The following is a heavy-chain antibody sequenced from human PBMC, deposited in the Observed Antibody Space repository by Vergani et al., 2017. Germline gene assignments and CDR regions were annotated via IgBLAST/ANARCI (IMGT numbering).Heavy chain of an antibody. J-gene: IGHJ4*02. CDR3: ARVRYGDYADY. V-gene: IGHV4-38-2*01. Sequence: QVQLQESGPGLVKPSETLSLTCAVSGYSISSGYYWGWIRQPPGKGLEWIGSIYHSGSTYYNPSLKSRVTISVDTSKNQFSLKLSSVTAADTAVYYCARVRYGDYADYWGQGTLVTVSS. CDR2: IYHSGST. D-gene: IGHD4-17*01. CDR1: GYSISSGYY.